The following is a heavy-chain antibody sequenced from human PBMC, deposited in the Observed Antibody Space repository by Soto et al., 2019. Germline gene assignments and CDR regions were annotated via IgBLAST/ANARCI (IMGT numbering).Heavy chain of an antibody. V-gene: IGHV1-18*01. CDR2: INVYNGNT. CDR3: ARAIAGGYGHTTLDY. J-gene: IGHJ4*02. Sequence: QVKLVQSGAEVKMPGASVRVSCKASGYTFNTYGISWVRQAPGQGLEWMGWINVYNGNTNYAQKVQGRVTTTADTSTTTVYMDRRGPRPDDTAVYYCARAIAGGYGHTTLDYWGQGTLVTVSS. D-gene: IGHD5-18*01. CDR1: GYTFNTYG.